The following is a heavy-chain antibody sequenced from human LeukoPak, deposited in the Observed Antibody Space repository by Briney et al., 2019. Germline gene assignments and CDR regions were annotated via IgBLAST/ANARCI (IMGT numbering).Heavy chain of an antibody. D-gene: IGHD3-9*01. CDR1: GFTFSDYY. J-gene: IGHJ6*03. CDR3: ARDDWDYYFYYMDV. CDR2: ISSDGSTR. V-gene: IGHV3-11*04. Sequence: GGSLRLSCVVSGFTFSDYYMSWIRQAPGKGLEWVSYISSDGSTRYYADSVKGRFTISRDNAKNSLYLQMNSLRAEDTAVYYCARDDWDYYFYYMDVWGKGTTVTVSS.